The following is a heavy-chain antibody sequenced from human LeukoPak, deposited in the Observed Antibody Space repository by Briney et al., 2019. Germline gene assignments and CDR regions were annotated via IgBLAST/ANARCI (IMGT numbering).Heavy chain of an antibody. Sequence: PGGSLRLSCAASGFTFSSYEMNWVRQAPGKGLEWVSYISSSGSTIYYADSVKGRFTISRDNAKNSLYLQMNSLRAEDTAVYYCARGSPYYYDSSGYYYGWGQGTLVTVSS. CDR3: ARGSPYYYDSSGYYYG. D-gene: IGHD3-22*01. J-gene: IGHJ4*02. CDR1: GFTFSSYE. CDR2: ISSSGSTI. V-gene: IGHV3-48*03.